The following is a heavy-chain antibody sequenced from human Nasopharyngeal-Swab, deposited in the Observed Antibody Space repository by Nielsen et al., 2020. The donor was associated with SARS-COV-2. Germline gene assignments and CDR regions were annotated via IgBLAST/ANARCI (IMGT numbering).Heavy chain of an antibody. D-gene: IGHD1-20*01. CDR3: VRDYNWRLDY. CDR2: ISYDGTNK. J-gene: IGHJ4*02. CDR1: GFTFSSYA. Sequence: GESLKIPYSASGFTFSSYAMHWVRQSPGKGLEWVALISYDGTNKDYADSVKGRFTLSRDNSINTLYLQMNSLRPEDTALYYCVRDYNWRLDYWGQGTLVTVFS. V-gene: IGHV3-30-3*01.